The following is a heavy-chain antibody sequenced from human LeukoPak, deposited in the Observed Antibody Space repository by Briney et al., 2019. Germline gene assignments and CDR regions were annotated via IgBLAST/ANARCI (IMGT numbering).Heavy chain of an antibody. J-gene: IGHJ5*02. CDR1: GYTFTGYY. CDR3: ARAAGYCSSTSCRTRGWFDP. Sequence: APVEVSCKASGYTFTGYYMHWVRQAPGQGLEWMGWINPNSGGTNYAQKFQGRVTMTRDTSISTAYMELSRLRSDDTAVYYCARAAGYCSSTSCRTRGWFDPWGQGTLVTVSS. CDR2: INPNSGGT. D-gene: IGHD2-2*01. V-gene: IGHV1-2*02.